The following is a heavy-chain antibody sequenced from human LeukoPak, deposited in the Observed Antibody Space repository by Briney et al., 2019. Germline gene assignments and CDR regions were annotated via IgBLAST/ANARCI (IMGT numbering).Heavy chain of an antibody. CDR2: ISHNGLT. V-gene: IGHV4-4*02. Sequence: SETLSLTCVVSSGSISSSNWWGWVRQPPGKGLEWIGEISHNGLTNYNPSLKSRVTISVDTSKNQFSLKLSSATAADTAVYYCARDKRTLYYYYGMDVWGQGTTVTVSS. J-gene: IGHJ6*02. CDR1: SGSISSSNW. CDR3: ARDKRTLYYYYGMDV.